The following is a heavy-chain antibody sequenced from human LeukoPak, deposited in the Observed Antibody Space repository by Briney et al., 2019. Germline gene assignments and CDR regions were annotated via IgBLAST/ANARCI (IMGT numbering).Heavy chain of an antibody. CDR2: ISGSGGST. D-gene: IGHD5-12*01. J-gene: IGHJ4*02. CDR1: GFTFSSYA. Sequence: GGSLRLSCAASGFTFSSYAMSWVRQAPGKGLEWVSAISGSGGSTYYADSVKGRFTISRDNAKNSLYLQMNSLRAEDTAVYYCARDRGGSGYDFTGYWGQGTLVTVSS. CDR3: ARDRGGSGYDFTGY. V-gene: IGHV3-23*01.